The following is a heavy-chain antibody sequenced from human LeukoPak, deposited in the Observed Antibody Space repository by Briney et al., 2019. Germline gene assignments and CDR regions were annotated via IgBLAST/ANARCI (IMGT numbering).Heavy chain of an antibody. V-gene: IGHV4-59*12. CDR2: IYYSGST. D-gene: IGHD6-13*01. CDR1: GGSISSYY. J-gene: IGHJ4*02. Sequence: SETLSLTCTVSGGSISSYYWSWIRQPPGKGLEWIGYIYYSGSTNYNPSLKSRVTISVDTSKNQFSLKLSSVTAADTAVYYCARDFSSSWRFFDCWGQGTLSPSPQ. CDR3: ARDFSSSWRFFDC.